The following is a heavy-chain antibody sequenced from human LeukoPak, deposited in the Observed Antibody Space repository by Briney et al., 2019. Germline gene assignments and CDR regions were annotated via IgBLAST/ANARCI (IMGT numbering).Heavy chain of an antibody. J-gene: IGHJ5*02. CDR3: ARIYCSSTSCYRGNWFDP. CDR2: IRYDGSNK. CDR1: GFTFSSYG. V-gene: IGHV3-30*02. D-gene: IGHD2-2*01. Sequence: GGSLRLSCGASGFTFSSYGMHWVRQAPGKGLEGVAFIRYDGSNKYYADSVKGRFTISRDNSKNTLYLQMNSLRAEDTAVYYCARIYCSSTSCYRGNWFDPWGQGTLVTVSS.